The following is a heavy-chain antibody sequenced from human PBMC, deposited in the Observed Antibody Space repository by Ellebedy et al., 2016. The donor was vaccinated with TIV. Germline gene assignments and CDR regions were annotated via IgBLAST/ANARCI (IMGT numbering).Heavy chain of an antibody. J-gene: IGHJ4*02. V-gene: IGHV3-30*03. CDR2: ISNNGVAQ. CDR3: ARESYSSGRAGTFDY. CDR1: GFSFSTSV. D-gene: IGHD6-19*01. Sequence: GESLKISCAASGFSFSTSVMHWVRRAPGKGLELVEWVAGISNNGVAQHYPESVQGRFTVSRDNSKNTLYLQMDSLRPGDTGLYFCARESYSSGRAGTFDYWGQGALVTVSS.